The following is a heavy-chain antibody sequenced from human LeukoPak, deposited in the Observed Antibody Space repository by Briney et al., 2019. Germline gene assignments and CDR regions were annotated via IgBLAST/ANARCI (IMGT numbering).Heavy chain of an antibody. CDR1: GFTFSSYA. V-gene: IGHV3-23*01. Sequence: PGVSLRLSCAASGFTFSSYAMSWVRQAPGKGLEWVSGISGSGGSTYYADSVKGRSTISSGNYKNTLYLQMNSLRAEDAAVYYCAKGLGNWGPGDAFDIWGQGTMVTVSS. CDR3: AKGLGNWGPGDAFDI. J-gene: IGHJ3*02. CDR2: ISGSGGST. D-gene: IGHD7-27*01.